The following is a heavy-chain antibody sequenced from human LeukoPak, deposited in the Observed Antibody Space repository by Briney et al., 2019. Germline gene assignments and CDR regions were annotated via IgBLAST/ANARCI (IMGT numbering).Heavy chain of an antibody. Sequence: GGSLRLSCATSGFTFSRYWMPWVRQAPGEGLVWVSRIKTDGTYTSNADSVKGRFTISRDNAKSTLYLQMNSLRVEDTAVYYCVADLGDYADFSGQGTLVTVSS. CDR1: GFTFSRYW. J-gene: IGHJ4*02. CDR3: VADLGDYADF. CDR2: IKTDGTYT. V-gene: IGHV3-74*01.